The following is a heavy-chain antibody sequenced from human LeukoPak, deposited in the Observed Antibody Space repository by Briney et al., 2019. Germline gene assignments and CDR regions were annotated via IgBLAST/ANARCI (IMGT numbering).Heavy chain of an antibody. CDR3: ARLTDS. CDR2: IFHSGTT. V-gene: IGHV4-39*01. J-gene: IGHJ4*02. Sequence: SETLSLTCTVTGGSIIDNSFYWGWIRQPPGRGLERIGRIFHSGTTDYNPSLERRVIIAVDTSKNQFSLRLTSVTAADTAVYYCARLTDSWGQGILVTVSS. CDR1: GGSIIDNSFY.